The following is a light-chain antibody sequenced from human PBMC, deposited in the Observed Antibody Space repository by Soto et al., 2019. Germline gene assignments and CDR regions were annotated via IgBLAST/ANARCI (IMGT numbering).Light chain of an antibody. V-gene: IGKV3-15*01. J-gene: IGKJ5*01. CDR2: DTS. Sequence: EIVMTPSPATLSVSPGERVTRSCRASQSVSNKLGWYQHKPGQAPRLLIYDTSTRAAGTPARFTGSGSGTDFTLTISSLQSEDFAVYYCQQYNTWRSISFGQGTRLEI. CDR1: QSVSNK. CDR3: QQYNTWRSIS.